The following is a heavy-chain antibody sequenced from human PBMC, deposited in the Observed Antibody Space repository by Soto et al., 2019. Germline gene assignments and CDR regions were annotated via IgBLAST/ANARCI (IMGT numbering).Heavy chain of an antibody. CDR1: GYSISSGYY. CDR2: MYHSGNT. D-gene: IGHD3-22*01. J-gene: IGHJ4*02. CDR3: ARVSYFDSGGFFHYFDY. Sequence: SETLSLTCAVSGYSISSGYYWGWIRQPPGKGLQWIGNMYHSGNTYYNPSLKSRVTISVDTSKNQFSLKLRSVTAADEAVYYCARVSYFDSGGFFHYFDYWGQGALVTVSS. V-gene: IGHV4-38-2*01.